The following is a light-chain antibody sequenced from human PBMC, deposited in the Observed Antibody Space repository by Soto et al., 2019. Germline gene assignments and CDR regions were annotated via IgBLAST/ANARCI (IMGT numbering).Light chain of an antibody. CDR3: ISYTRSATLV. Sequence: QSALTQPASVSGSLGQSITISCTGTSSDTGNYNYVSWYQQHPGKAPKLIIYDVSNRPSGVSNRFSASKSGNTASLTISGLQSEDEADYSCISYTRSATLVFGGGTKVTVL. J-gene: IGLJ3*02. CDR2: DVS. V-gene: IGLV2-14*03. CDR1: SSDTGNYNY.